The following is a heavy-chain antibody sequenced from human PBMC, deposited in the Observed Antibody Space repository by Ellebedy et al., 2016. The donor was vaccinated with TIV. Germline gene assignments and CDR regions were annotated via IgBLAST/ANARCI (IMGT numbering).Heavy chain of an antibody. CDR1: VGSFSGYY. Sequence: SETLSLTXAVYVGSFSGYYWTWIRQSPGKGLEWIGEINESGSTNYNPSLKSRLSMSVDTSKNQFSLKLSSVAAADTAVYYCARDDGYTGYFDYWGQGTLVTVSS. CDR2: INESGST. V-gene: IGHV4-34*01. J-gene: IGHJ4*02. D-gene: IGHD5-24*01. CDR3: ARDDGYTGYFDY.